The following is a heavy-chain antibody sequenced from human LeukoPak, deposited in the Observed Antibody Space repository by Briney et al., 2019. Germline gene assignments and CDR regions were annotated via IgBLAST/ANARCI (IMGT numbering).Heavy chain of an antibody. CDR1: GFTFSSYG. CDR2: ISYDGSNK. J-gene: IGHJ6*02. V-gene: IGHV3-30*18. Sequence: PGGSLRLSCAASGFTFSSYGMHWVRQAPGKGLEWVAVISYDGSNKYYADSVKGRFTISRDNSKNTLYLQMNSPRAEDTAVYYCAKALQWRETYYYYYYGMDVWGQGTTVTVSS. CDR3: AKALQWRETYYYYYYGMDV. D-gene: IGHD4-11*01.